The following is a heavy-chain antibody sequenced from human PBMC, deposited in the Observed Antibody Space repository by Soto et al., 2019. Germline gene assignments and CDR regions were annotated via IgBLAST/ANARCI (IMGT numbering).Heavy chain of an antibody. D-gene: IGHD3-22*01. CDR1: GFTFNNYA. V-gene: IGHV3-23*01. CDR2: VSESGGST. J-gene: IGHJ4*02. CDR3: AKRDFDDSNGYYYYYYFDS. Sequence: EVQLLESGGGLVLPGGSLRLFCEASGFTFNNYAMSWVRQAPGNGLEWVSGVSESGGSTYYADSVKGRFTISRDNSKNTLLLQMNRLRAEDTAVYYCAKRDFDDSNGYYYYYYFDSWGQGTLVSASS.